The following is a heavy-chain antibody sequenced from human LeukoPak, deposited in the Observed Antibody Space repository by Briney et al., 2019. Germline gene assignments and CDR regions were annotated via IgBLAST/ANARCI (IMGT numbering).Heavy chain of an antibody. CDR2: INPNSGGT. Sequence: ASVKVSCKASGYTFTCYYIHWVRQAPGQGLEWMGWINPNSGGTNYAQKFQGRVTMTRDTSISTAYMELSRLRADDTAVYYCARDSVGGYNMYYFDYWGQGTLVTVSS. J-gene: IGHJ4*02. V-gene: IGHV1-2*02. CDR1: GYTFTCYY. D-gene: IGHD5-24*01. CDR3: ARDSVGGYNMYYFDY.